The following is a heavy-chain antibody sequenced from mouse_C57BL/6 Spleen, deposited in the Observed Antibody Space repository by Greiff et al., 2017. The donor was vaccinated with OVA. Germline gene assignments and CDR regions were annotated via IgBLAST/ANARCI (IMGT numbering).Heavy chain of an antibody. V-gene: IGHV1-64*01. Sequence: QVQLQQSGAELVKPGASVKLSCKASGYTFTSYWMHWVKQRPGQGLEWIGMIHPNSGSTNYNEKFKSKATLTVDKSSSTAYMQLSSLASEDSAVYYCARGGDGWYFDVWGTGTTVTVSS. CDR1: GYTFTSYW. CDR3: ARGGDGWYFDV. CDR2: IHPNSGST. J-gene: IGHJ1*03.